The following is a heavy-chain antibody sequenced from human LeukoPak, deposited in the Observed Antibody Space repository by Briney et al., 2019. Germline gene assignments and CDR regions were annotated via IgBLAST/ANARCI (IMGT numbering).Heavy chain of an antibody. CDR3: ARGIRYSSVWYYFDY. J-gene: IGHJ4*02. V-gene: IGHV1-2*02. Sequence: ASVKVSCKASGYTFTAYYIHWVRQAPGQGFEWMGWINPNSGGTNYAQEFQGRVTMTRGTSISTAYMELSRLRSDDTAVHYCARGIRYSSVWYYFDYWGQGTLVTVSS. CDR2: INPNSGGT. CDR1: GYTFTAYY. D-gene: IGHD6-19*01.